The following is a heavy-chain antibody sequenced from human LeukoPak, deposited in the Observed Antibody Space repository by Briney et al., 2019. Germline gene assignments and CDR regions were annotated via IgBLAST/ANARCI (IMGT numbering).Heavy chain of an antibody. CDR2: INHSGST. D-gene: IGHD6-13*01. V-gene: IGHV4-34*01. Sequence: SETLSLTCAVYGGSFGGYYWSWIRQPPGKGLEWIGEINHSGSTNYNPSLKSRVTISVDTSKNQFSLKLSSVTAADTAVYYCARVPLRIAAAGTGWFDPWGQGTLVTVSS. CDR1: GGSFGGYY. CDR3: ARVPLRIAAAGTGWFDP. J-gene: IGHJ5*02.